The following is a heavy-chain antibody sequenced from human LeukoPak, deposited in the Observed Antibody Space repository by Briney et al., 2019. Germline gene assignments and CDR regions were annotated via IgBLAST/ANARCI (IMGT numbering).Heavy chain of an antibody. CDR1: GYTFTSDG. D-gene: IGHD5-12*01. CDR2: ISAYNGNT. V-gene: IGHV1-18*01. CDR3: ARDYGYSGYDTPHDAFDI. Sequence: VASVKVSCKASGYTFTSDGISWVRQAPGQGLEWMGWISAYNGNTNYAQKLQGRVTMTTDTSTSTAYMELGSLRSDDTAVYYCARDYGYSGYDTPHDAFDIWGQGTMVTVSS. J-gene: IGHJ3*02.